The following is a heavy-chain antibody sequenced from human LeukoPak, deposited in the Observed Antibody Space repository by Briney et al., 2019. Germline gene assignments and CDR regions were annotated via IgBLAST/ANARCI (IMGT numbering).Heavy chain of an antibody. D-gene: IGHD6-19*01. J-gene: IGHJ1*01. V-gene: IGHV4-4*07. CDR3: ARHAPSSGWSQRIAEYFQH. CDR2: IYTSGST. CDR1: GGSISSYY. Sequence: PSETLSLTCTVSGGSISSYYWSWIRQPAGKGLEWIGRIYTSGSTNYNPSLKSRVTISVDTSKNQFSLKLSSVTAADTAVYYCARHAPSSGWSQRIAEYFQHWGQGALVTVSS.